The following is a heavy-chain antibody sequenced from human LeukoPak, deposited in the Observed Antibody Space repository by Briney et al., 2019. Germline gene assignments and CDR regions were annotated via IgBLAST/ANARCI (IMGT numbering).Heavy chain of an antibody. Sequence: GGSLRLSCAASGFTFSSYSMNWVRQAPGKGLEWVSSISSSSSYIYYADSVKGRFTISRDNAKNSLYLQMNSLRAEDTAVYYCARLLWFGELLGMDAWGKGTTVTVSS. D-gene: IGHD3-10*01. CDR2: ISSSSSYI. CDR3: ARLLWFGELLGMDA. J-gene: IGHJ6*04. V-gene: IGHV3-21*01. CDR1: GFTFSSYS.